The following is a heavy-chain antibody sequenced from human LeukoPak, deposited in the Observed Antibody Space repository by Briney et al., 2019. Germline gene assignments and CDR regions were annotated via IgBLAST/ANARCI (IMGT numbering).Heavy chain of an antibody. CDR3: ARRLASGSGWYRPYYFDY. CDR1: GGSISSSSYY. J-gene: IGHJ4*02. V-gene: IGHV4-39*01. D-gene: IGHD6-19*01. Sequence: PSETLSLTCTVSGGSISSSSYYWGWIRQPPGKGLEWIGSIYYSGSTYYNPSLKSRVTISVDTSKNQFSLKLCSVTAAETAVYYCARRLASGSGWYRPYYFDYWGQGTLVTVSS. CDR2: IYYSGST.